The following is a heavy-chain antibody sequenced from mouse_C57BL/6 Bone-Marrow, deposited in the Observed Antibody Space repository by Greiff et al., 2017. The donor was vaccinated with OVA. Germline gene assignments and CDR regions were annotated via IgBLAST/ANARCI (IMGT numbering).Heavy chain of an antibody. J-gene: IGHJ2*01. D-gene: IGHD1-1*01. V-gene: IGHV1-55*01. CDR1: GYTFTSYW. Sequence: QVQLKESGPELVKPGASVKMSCKASGYTFTSYWITWVKQRPGQGLEWIGDIYPGSGSTNYNEKFKSKATLTVDTSSSTAYMQLSSLTSEDSAVYYCARDPYYGDYWGQGTTLTVSS. CDR3: ARDPYYGDY. CDR2: IYPGSGST.